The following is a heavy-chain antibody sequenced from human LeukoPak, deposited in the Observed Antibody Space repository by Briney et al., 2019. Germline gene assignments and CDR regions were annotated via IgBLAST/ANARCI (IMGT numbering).Heavy chain of an antibody. D-gene: IGHD1-14*01. V-gene: IGHV4-4*09. J-gene: IGHJ6*03. Sequence: SETLSLTCTVSGGSISSYYWSWIRQPPGKGLEWIRYIYTSGSTNYNPSLKSRVTISVDTSKNQFSLKLSSVAAADTAVYYCARHVRMTTPRDYYYYYYMDVWGKGTTVTVSS. CDR3: ARHVRMTTPRDYYYYYYMDV. CDR1: GGSISSYY. CDR2: IYTSGST.